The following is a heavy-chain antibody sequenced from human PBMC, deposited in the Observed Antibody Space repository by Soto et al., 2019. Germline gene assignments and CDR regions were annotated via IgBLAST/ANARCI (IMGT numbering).Heavy chain of an antibody. CDR1: GFTFSDYY. D-gene: IGHD5-12*01. J-gene: IGHJ4*02. CDR2: ISSSGSTI. V-gene: IGHV3-11*01. Sequence: GGSLRLSCAASGFTFSDYYMSWIRQAPGKGLEWVSYISSSGSTIYYADSVKGRFTISRDNAKNSLYLQMNSLRAEDTAVYYCARSPKTAILLHLRTVDYWGQGTLVTVSS. CDR3: ARSPKTAILLHLRTVDY.